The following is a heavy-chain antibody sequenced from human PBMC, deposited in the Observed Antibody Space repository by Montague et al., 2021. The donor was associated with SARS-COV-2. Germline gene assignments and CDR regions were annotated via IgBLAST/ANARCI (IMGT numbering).Heavy chain of an antibody. CDR1: GRGIRRHY. J-gene: IGHJ4*02. CDR2: IHYRGST. Sequence: SETLSLTCSGPGRGIRRHYGSWIVQTPGNEQDVFGYIHYRGSTNYNPSLKNRATISVDTSKNQFSLKLSSVTAADTAVYYCARGFDYWGQGTLVTVSS. V-gene: IGHV4-59*11. CDR3: ARGFDY.